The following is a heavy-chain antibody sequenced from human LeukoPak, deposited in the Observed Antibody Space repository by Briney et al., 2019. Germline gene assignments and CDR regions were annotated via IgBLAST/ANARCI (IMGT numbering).Heavy chain of an antibody. J-gene: IGHJ4*02. V-gene: IGHV4-39*01. CDR2: IYYSGST. CDR1: GGSISSSSYY. Sequence: ASETLSFTCTVSGGSISSSSYYWGWIRQPPGKGLEWIGSIYYSGSTYYNPSLKSRVTISVDTSKNQFSLKLSSVTAADTAVYYCASPRGGLYFYYFDYWGQGTLVTVSS. D-gene: IGHD3-10*01. CDR3: ASPRGGLYFYYFDY.